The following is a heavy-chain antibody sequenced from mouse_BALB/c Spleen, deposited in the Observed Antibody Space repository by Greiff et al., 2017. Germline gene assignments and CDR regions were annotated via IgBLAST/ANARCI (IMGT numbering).Heavy chain of an antibody. J-gene: IGHJ2*01. Sequence: EVQLVESGGGLVKPGGSLKLSCAASGFTFSSYAMSWVRQTPEKRLEWVATISSGGSYTYYPDSVKGRFTISRDNAKNTLYLQMSSLRSEDTAMYYCARQEGNYVDYWGQGTTLTVSS. V-gene: IGHV5-9-3*01. CDR3: ARQEGNYVDY. CDR1: GFTFSSYA. CDR2: ISSGGSYT.